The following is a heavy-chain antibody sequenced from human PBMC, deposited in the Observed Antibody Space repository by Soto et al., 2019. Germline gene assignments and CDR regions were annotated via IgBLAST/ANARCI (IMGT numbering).Heavy chain of an antibody. CDR3: ARVGGGYYYGSGSHSGNYYYYGMDV. D-gene: IGHD3-10*01. CDR2: ISAYNGNT. J-gene: IGHJ6*02. Sequence: ASVKVSCKASGYTFTSYGISWVRQAPGQGLEWMGWISAYNGNTNYAQKLQGRVTMTTDTSTSTAYMELRSLRSDDTAVYYCARVGGGYYYGSGSHSGNYYYYGMDVWGQGTTVTVSS. V-gene: IGHV1-18*01. CDR1: GYTFTSYG.